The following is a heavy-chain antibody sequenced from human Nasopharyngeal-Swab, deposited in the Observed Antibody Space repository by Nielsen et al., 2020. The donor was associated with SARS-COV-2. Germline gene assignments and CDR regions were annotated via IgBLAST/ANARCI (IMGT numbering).Heavy chain of an antibody. J-gene: IGHJ4*02. CDR1: GFTFNNFG. D-gene: IGHD2-21*01. V-gene: IGHV3-30*18. Sequence: GESLKISCAASGFTFNNFGMRWVRQAPGKGLEWVTFISYEGSIRNYIDSVKGRFTVSRDSSKSTVYLQMNSLRPDDTAVYFCAKSMAYFQLSGTYNLHFWGQGTLVTVSS. CDR2: ISYEGSIR. CDR3: AKSMAYFQLSGTYNLHF.